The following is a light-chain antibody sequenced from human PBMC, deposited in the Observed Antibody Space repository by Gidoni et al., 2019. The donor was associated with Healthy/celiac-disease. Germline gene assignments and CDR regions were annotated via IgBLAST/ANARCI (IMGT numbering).Light chain of an antibody. V-gene: IGKV1-5*01. J-gene: IGKJ2*01. CDR1: QSISSW. Sequence: DIQMTQSPSTLSASVGDRVTITCRASQSISSWLAWYQQKPGKAPKLLIYDASSLESGVPSRFSGSGSGTEFTLTISSLQPDDFATYYCQQYNSYSQPFXXXTKLEIK. CDR2: DAS. CDR3: QQYNSYSQP.